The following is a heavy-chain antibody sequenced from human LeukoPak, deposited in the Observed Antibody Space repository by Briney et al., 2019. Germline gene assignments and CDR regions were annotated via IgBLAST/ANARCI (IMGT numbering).Heavy chain of an antibody. J-gene: IGHJ3*01. Sequence: PGGSLTLSCAASAFTFSDYSMNWVRQAPGKGLEWISYIDTSSSTMYYADTVMGRFTISRDNAKESLYLQMNSLRDEDTAVYYCAREDDSWGPNNLDLWGQGTMVTVSS. CDR2: IDTSSSTM. CDR1: AFTFSDYS. CDR3: AREDDSWGPNNLDL. D-gene: IGHD7-27*01. V-gene: IGHV3-48*02.